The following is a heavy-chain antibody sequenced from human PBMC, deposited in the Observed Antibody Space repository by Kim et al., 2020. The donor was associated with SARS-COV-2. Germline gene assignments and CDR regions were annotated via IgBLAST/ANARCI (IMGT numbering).Heavy chain of an antibody. V-gene: IGHV3-30*07. J-gene: IGHJ3*01. CDR3: ARAEGEDDPFDV. D-gene: IGHD1-26*01. CDR2: K. Sequence: KCHPDSGKGRFTISRHLSKNTLALQMNSLSVDDTAVYYCARAEGEDDPFDVWGQGTLVTVSS.